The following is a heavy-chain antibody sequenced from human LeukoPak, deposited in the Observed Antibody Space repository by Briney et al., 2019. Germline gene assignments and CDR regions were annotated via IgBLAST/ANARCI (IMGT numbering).Heavy chain of an antibody. CDR1: GGSISSSSYS. V-gene: IGHV4-39*01. CDR3: ASEPFIAAAYWYFDL. Sequence: PSETLSLTCTVSGGSISSSSYSWGWIRQPPGKGLEWIGSIYYSGSTYYNPSLKSRVTISVDTSKNQFSLKLSSVTAADTAVYYCASEPFIAAAYWYFDLWGRGTLVTVSS. CDR2: IYYSGST. J-gene: IGHJ2*01. D-gene: IGHD6-13*01.